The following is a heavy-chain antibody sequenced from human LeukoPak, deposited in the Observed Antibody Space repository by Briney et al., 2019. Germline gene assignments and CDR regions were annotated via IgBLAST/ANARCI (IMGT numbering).Heavy chain of an antibody. CDR1: GYTFTGYY. CDR3: ARSPFYDYVWGSYPPSDY. J-gene: IGHJ4*02. Sequence: GASVKVSCKASGYTFTGYYMHWVRQAPGQGLDWMGWVNPNSGGTNYAQKFQGRVTMTRDTSISTAYMELSRLRSDDTAVYYCARSPFYDYVWGSYPPSDYWGQGTLVTVSS. V-gene: IGHV1-2*02. CDR2: VNPNSGGT. D-gene: IGHD3-16*01.